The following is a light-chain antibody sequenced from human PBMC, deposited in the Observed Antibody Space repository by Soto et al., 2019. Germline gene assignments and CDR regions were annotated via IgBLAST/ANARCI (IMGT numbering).Light chain of an antibody. Sequence: DIQMTQSPSSLSASVGDRVTITCRASQGISNYLAWYQQIPGKVPKLLISAASTLQSGVPSRFSGSGSVTDFTLTISRLQPEDVATYYCQKYTNVPAFGGGTKVEIK. CDR2: AAS. CDR1: QGISNY. J-gene: IGKJ4*01. CDR3: QKYTNVPA. V-gene: IGKV1-27*01.